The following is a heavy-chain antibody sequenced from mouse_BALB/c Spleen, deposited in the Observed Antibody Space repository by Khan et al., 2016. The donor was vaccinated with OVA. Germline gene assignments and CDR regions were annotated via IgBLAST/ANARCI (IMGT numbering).Heavy chain of an antibody. Sequence: QIQLVQSGPELKKPGETVKISCKASGYTFTNYGMNWVKQAPGKGLKWMGWINTYTGEPTYADDFKGRFAFSLETSASPACLQINNLKNEDTATYFCARPPYFSYVMVYWGQGTSVTVSS. CDR2: INTYTGEP. D-gene: IGHD2-10*01. J-gene: IGHJ4*01. V-gene: IGHV9-3-1*01. CDR3: ARPPYFSYVMVY. CDR1: GYTFTNYG.